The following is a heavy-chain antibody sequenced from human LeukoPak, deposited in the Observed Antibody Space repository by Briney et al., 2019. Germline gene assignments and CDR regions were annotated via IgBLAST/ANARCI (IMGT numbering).Heavy chain of an antibody. J-gene: IGHJ5*01. CDR1: GYTFTDYF. CDR3: ARMALDGGDSIGFDS. Sequence: GASVKVSCKASGYTFTDYFIHWVRQAPGKGLEWMGWIYPKIGDASYAQKFQDRVTMTRDRSISTAYMELSRLTSDDTAVYYCARMALDGGDSIGFDSWGQGTLVTVSS. CDR2: IYPKIGDA. D-gene: IGHD2-21*02. V-gene: IGHV1-2*02.